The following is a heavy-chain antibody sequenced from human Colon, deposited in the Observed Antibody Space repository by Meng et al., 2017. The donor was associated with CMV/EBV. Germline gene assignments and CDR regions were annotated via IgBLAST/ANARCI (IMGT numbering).Heavy chain of an antibody. D-gene: IGHD1-20*01. J-gene: IGHJ4*02. Sequence: SCKHSGDTFTELLINGVRQAPGQGVKWMGSISPATVNSNYAVNFQGRVTMTTDTSTNTAYMELRGLRSDDTATYYCARALTGTLYYWGQGTLVTVSS. CDR1: GDTFTELL. CDR3: ARALTGTLYY. V-gene: IGHV1-18*04. CDR2: ISPATVNS.